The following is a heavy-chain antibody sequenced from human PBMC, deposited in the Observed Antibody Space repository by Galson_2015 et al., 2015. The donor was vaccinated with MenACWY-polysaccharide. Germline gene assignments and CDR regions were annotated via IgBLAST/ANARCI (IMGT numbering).Heavy chain of an antibody. CDR1: GFTFSSYS. Sequence: SLRLSCAASGFTFSSYSMSWVRQAPGKGLEWVSGISGGGRSTYYADSVKGRFTNSRDNSKNTMYLQMNSLRAEDTAVYYCAKDLTDSSGYPPQGDYWGKGTLVTVSS. CDR3: AKDLTDSSGYPPQGDY. V-gene: IGHV3-23*01. D-gene: IGHD3-22*01. CDR2: ISGGGRST. J-gene: IGHJ4*02.